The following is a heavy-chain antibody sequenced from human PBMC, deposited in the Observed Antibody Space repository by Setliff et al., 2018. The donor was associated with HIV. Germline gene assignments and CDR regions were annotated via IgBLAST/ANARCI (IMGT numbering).Heavy chain of an antibody. CDR2: IYYSGST. J-gene: IGHJ4*02. Sequence: SETLSLTCAVSGYSISSGYYWGWIRQPPGKGLEWIGYIYYSGSTKYNPSLKSRVTISVDTSKNQFSLKLSSVTAADTAVYYCARGSQWELLPYFDYWGQGTLVTVSS. D-gene: IGHD1-26*01. CDR3: ARGSQWELLPYFDY. V-gene: IGHV4-38-2*01. CDR1: GYSISSGYY.